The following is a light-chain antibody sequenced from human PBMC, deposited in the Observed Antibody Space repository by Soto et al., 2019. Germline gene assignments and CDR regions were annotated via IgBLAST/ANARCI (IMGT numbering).Light chain of an antibody. V-gene: IGKV1-39*01. Sequence: DIQMTQSPSSLSASVEDRVIITCRASQSISKHLNWYQQKPGKAPKLLIFAASSLQSGVPSRFSGSRSGPDFTLTISSLKNEDFATYYGQQSYSSTPTFGQGTKVDIK. CDR2: AAS. J-gene: IGKJ1*01. CDR3: QQSYSSTPT. CDR1: QSISKH.